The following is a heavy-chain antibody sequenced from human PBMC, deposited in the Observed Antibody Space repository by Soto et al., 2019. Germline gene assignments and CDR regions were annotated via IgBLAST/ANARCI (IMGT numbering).Heavy chain of an antibody. V-gene: IGHV1-18*01. D-gene: IGHD3-10*02. CDR3: TGGDQLFAGNCFDY. Sequence: QVQLVQSGAEVKKPGASVKVSCKASGYTFTSYGISWVRQAPGQGLEWMGWISNYNGDTNYAQKLQGRVTMTTDTSTSGAYMELRSLKSDDTAVYYCTGGDQLFAGNCFDYWGQGTLVTVSS. J-gene: IGHJ4*02. CDR2: ISNYNGDT. CDR1: GYTFTSYG.